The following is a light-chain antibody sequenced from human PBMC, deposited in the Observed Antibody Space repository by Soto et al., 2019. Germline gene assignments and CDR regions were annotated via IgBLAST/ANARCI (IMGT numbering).Light chain of an antibody. CDR2: EVS. Sequence: SVLAQPASVSGSPGQSITISCTGTSSDAGGYNSVSWYQQHPGKAPKLMIYEVSNRPSGVSNRFSGSKSGNTASLTVSGLHAEDEADYYCSSFTSSSTLYVFGTGTKVTVL. V-gene: IGLV2-14*01. CDR3: SSFTSSSTLYV. J-gene: IGLJ1*01. CDR1: SSDAGGYNS.